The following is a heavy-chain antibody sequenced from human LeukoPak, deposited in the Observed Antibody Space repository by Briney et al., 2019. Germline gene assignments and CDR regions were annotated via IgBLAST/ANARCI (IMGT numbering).Heavy chain of an antibody. CDR1: GYTFTIYA. V-gene: IGHV7-4-1*02. J-gene: IGHJ6*02. Sequence: ASVKVSCKASGYTFTIYAMNWVRQAPGQGLEWMGWINTNTGNPTYAQGFTGRFVFSLDTSVSTAYLQISSLKAEDTAVYYCARETPLRFGEPNYGMDVWGQGTTVTVSS. CDR2: INTNTGNP. D-gene: IGHD3-10*01. CDR3: ARETPLRFGEPNYGMDV.